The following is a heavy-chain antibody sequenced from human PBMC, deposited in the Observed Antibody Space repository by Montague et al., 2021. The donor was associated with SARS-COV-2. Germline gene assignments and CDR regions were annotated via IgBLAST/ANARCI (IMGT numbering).Heavy chain of an antibody. J-gene: IGHJ5*01. Sequence: SETLSLTCTVSGDSVNSRSYYWSWIRQPPGKGLEWIGTIYYTGSPYYXPSLKSRLTISVDTSKNQFSLKLSSVTATDTAVYYCARHARGEGNTSGFDSWGQGTMVTVSS. V-gene: IGHV4-39*07. D-gene: IGHD3-10*01. CDR1: GDSVNSRSYY. CDR2: IYYTGSP. CDR3: ARHARGEGNTSGFDS.